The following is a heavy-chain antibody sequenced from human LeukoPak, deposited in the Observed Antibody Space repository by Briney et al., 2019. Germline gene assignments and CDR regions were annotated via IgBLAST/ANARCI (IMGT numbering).Heavy chain of an antibody. D-gene: IGHD3-10*01. J-gene: IGHJ4*02. Sequence: GGSLRLSCAASGFTFSSHGMHWVRQAPGKGLEWLAVISYDGSNEYYADFVKGRFTISRDNSKNTLYLQMNSLRAEDTAVYYCARGSGSYYIPSNYWGQGTLVTVSS. CDR1: GFTFSSHG. CDR3: ARGSGSYYIPSNY. CDR2: ISYDGSNE. V-gene: IGHV3-30*03.